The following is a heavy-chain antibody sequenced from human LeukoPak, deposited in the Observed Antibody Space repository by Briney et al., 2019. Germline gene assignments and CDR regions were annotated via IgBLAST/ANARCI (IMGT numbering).Heavy chain of an antibody. D-gene: IGHD1-26*01. J-gene: IGHJ4*02. CDR1: GFSFNSYG. Sequence: GGSLRLSCAASGFSFNSYGMHWVRQAPGKGLEWVAVISYDGGQQSYADSVKGRFTMSRDNSKNTLYLQMNSLRPEDTAVYYCARAPGTWWELPDPPDYWGQGTLVTVSS. CDR3: ARAPGTWWELPDPPDY. CDR2: ISYDGGQQ. V-gene: IGHV3-30*03.